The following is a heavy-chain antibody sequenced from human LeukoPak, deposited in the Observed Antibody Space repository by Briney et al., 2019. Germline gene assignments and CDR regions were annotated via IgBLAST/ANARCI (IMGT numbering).Heavy chain of an antibody. D-gene: IGHD5-12*01. CDR3: ARSSRVATILGPAYVFDL. V-gene: IGHV4-39*01. CDR2: IYYSGRT. CDR1: GGSIGTNTYY. Sequence: SETLSLTCTVSGGSIGTNTYYWGWIRQPPGKGLEWIGSIYYSGRTYYNPSLKSRVTISVDTSKNQFSLNLSSVIATDTAVYYCARSSRVATILGPAYVFDLWGQGTLVPVSS. J-gene: IGHJ3*01.